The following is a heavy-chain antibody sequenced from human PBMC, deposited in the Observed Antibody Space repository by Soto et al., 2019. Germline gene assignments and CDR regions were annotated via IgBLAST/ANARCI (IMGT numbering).Heavy chain of an antibody. V-gene: IGHV1-8*01. CDR1: GYTFTSYD. J-gene: IGHJ6*03. CDR3: ARTPRYCSGGSCNLGIKYYYNYYMDV. CDR2: VKPNSGNI. Sequence: QVQLVQSGAEVKKPGASVKVSCKASGYTFTSYDINWVRQATGQGLERMGWVKPNSGNIGYAQKCQGRVTMTRSTSISTDYMELTSLRFEDTAVYYCARTPRYCSGGSCNLGIKYYYNYYMDVWGKGTTVTVSS. D-gene: IGHD2-15*01.